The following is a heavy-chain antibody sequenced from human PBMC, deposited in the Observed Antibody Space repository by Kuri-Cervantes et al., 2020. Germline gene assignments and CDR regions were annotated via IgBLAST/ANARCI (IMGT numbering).Heavy chain of an antibody. J-gene: IGHJ5*02. V-gene: IGHV3-74*01. D-gene: IGHD6-13*01. Sequence: GESLKISCAASGFTFSSYWMHWVRQAPGKGLVWVSRINNDGRSTSHADSVKGRFTISRDNAKNTLYLQMNSLRAEDTAVYYCARDHAAAGRLNWFDPWGQGTLVTVSS. CDR3: ARDHAAAGRLNWFDP. CDR1: GFTFSSYW. CDR2: INNDGRST.